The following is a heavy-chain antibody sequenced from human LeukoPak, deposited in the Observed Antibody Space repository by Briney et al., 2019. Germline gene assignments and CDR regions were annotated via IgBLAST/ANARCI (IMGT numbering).Heavy chain of an antibody. CDR2: IYSDGST. D-gene: IGHD5-18*01. V-gene: IGHV3-53*04. Sequence: PGGSLRLSCAASGFTVSSNYMSWVRQAPGKGLEWVSVIYSDGSTYYADSVKGRFTISRHNSKNTLYLQMNSLRAEDTAVYYCARATATRYYYYGMDVWGQGTTVTVSS. CDR3: ARATATRYYYYGMDV. CDR1: GFTVSSNY. J-gene: IGHJ6*02.